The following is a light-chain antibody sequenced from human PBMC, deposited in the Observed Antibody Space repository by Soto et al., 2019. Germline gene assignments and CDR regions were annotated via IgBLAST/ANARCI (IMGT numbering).Light chain of an antibody. CDR2: SAS. CDR3: QQYNSVPLT. Sequence: DIPMTQPPTSLSASVGDRVTITCRASQGITTYSAWYQQKPGNIPKLLIYSASTLQSGVPSRFSGSGSGTDFTLTISSLQPEDVATYYCQQYNSVPLTFGGGTRVEIK. V-gene: IGKV1-27*01. CDR1: QGITTY. J-gene: IGKJ4*01.